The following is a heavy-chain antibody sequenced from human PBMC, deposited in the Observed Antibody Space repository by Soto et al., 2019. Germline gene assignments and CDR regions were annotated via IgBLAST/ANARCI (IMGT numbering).Heavy chain of an antibody. CDR1: GFTFSSYW. CDR3: AAMAPAKDAFDI. CDR2: IKQDGSEK. V-gene: IGHV3-7*05. D-gene: IGHD5-18*01. Sequence: PGGSLILSCAASGFTFSSYWMSWVRQAPGKGLEWVANIKQDGSEKYYVDSVKGRFTISRDNSKNTLYLQMNSLRAEDTAVYYCAAMAPAKDAFDIWGQGTMVTV. J-gene: IGHJ3*02.